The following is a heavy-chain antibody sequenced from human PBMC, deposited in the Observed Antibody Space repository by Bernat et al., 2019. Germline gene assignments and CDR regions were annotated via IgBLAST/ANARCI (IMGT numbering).Heavy chain of an antibody. V-gene: IGHV4-59*08. Sequence: QVQLQESGPGLVKPSETLSLTCTVSGGSISSYYWSWIRQSPGNGLEWIGYIYDSGFTNYNPSLKSRVTISVDTSKNQFSLKLSSVTAADTAVYYCARRYSNGWCFDYWGQGTLVSVSS. CDR2: IYDSGFT. D-gene: IGHD6-19*01. CDR1: GGSISSYY. J-gene: IGHJ4*02. CDR3: ARRYSNGWCFDY.